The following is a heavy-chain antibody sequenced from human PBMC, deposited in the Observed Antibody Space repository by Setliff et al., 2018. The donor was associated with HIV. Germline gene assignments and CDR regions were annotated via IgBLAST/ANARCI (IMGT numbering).Heavy chain of an antibody. CDR3: ARQDVGAYAPLRY. CDR2: ISYDGSNK. CDR1: GFTFSSYA. Sequence: GGSLRLSCAASGFTFSSYAMHWVRQAPGKGLEWVAVISYDGSNKYYADSVKGRFTISRDNSKNTLYLQMNSLRAEDTAVYYCARQDVGAYAPLRYWGQGTLVTVSS. D-gene: IGHD5-12*01. J-gene: IGHJ4*02. V-gene: IGHV3-30*01.